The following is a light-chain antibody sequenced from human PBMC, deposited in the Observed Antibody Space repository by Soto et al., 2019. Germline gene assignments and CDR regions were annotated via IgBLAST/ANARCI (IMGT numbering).Light chain of an antibody. J-gene: IGKJ1*01. CDR1: QSISNY. V-gene: IGKV1-39*01. CDR2: AAS. Sequence: IQMTQSPSSRSASFGDRVTITCRASQSISNYLNWYQQKPGKAPKLLIFAASSLQSGVPSRISGSGSGTDGTITISSLQNEDFATYDCQQSYSTTETFGQGTKVDI. CDR3: QQSYSTTET.